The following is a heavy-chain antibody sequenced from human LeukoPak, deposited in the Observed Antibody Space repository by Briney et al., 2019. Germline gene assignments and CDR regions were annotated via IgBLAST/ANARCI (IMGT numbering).Heavy chain of an antibody. CDR1: GFTFSSYG. CDR3: ARGRAGAARSTNFDY. CDR2: IWYDGSNK. D-gene: IGHD2/OR15-2a*01. J-gene: IGHJ4*02. V-gene: IGHV3-33*01. Sequence: GGSLRLSCAASGFTFSSYGMHWVRQAPGKGLEWVAVIWYDGSNKYYADSVKGRFTISRDNSKSTLYLQMNSLRAEDTAVYYCARGRAGAARSTNFDYWGQGTLVTVSS.